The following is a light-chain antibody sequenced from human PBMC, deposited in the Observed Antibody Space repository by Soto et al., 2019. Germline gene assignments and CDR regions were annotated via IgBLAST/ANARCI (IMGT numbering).Light chain of an antibody. CDR1: SSDVGGYNY. J-gene: IGLJ3*02. CDR2: EVS. V-gene: IGLV2-14*01. Sequence: QSALTQPASVSGSPGQSITISCSGTSSDVGGYNYVSWYQQHPGKAPKLMIYEVSNRPSGVSHRFSGSKSGNTASLTISGLQAEDEADYYCASYRRTSALVFGGGTKLTVL. CDR3: ASYRRTSALV.